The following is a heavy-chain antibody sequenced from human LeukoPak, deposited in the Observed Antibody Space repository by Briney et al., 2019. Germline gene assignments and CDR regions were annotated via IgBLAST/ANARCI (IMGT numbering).Heavy chain of an antibody. CDR1: GGSISSYY. CDR2: IYTSGST. J-gene: IGHJ4*02. Sequence: PLETLSLTCTVSGGSISSYYWSWIRQPAGKGLEWIGRIYTSGSTNYNPSLKTRVTISVDTSKSQISLKLSSVTAADTAVYYCARGSVGPYFDYWGQGTLVTVSS. D-gene: IGHD2-15*01. V-gene: IGHV4-4*07. CDR3: ARGSVGPYFDY.